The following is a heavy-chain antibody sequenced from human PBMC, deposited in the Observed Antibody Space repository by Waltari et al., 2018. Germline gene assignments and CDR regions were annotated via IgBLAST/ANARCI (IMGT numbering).Heavy chain of an antibody. CDR1: GYTFTGYY. Sequence: QVQLVQSGAEVKKPGASVKVSCKASGYTFTGYYMHWVRQAPGQGLEWMGRINPTSGGTNYAQKFQGRVTMTRDTSISTAYMELSRLRSDDTAVYYCARAEIAAAQLFDYWGQGTLVTVSS. V-gene: IGHV1-2*06. CDR3: ARAEIAAAQLFDY. D-gene: IGHD6-13*01. J-gene: IGHJ4*02. CDR2: INPTSGGT.